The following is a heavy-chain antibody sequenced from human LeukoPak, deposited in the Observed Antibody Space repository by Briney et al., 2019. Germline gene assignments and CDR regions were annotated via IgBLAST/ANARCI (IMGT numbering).Heavy chain of an antibody. V-gene: IGHV3-48*03. CDR3: ARSPIFGVVI. CDR2: ISSSGSTI. J-gene: IGHJ3*02. CDR1: GFTFSSYE. D-gene: IGHD3-3*01. Sequence: GGPLRLSCAASGFTFSSYEMNWVRQAPGKGLEWVSYISSSGSTIYYADSVKGRFTISRDNAKNSLYLQMNSLRAEDTAVYYCARSPIFGVVIWGQGTMVTVSS.